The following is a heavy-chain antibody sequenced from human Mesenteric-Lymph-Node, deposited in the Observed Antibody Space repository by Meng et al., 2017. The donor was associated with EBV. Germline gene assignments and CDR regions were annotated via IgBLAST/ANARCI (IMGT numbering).Heavy chain of an antibody. CDR1: GYTFTIYY. CDR2: MNPNSGNT. J-gene: IGHJ5*02. CDR3: ARGGRRYYYGSGSYYPNWFDP. V-gene: IGHV1-8*01. D-gene: IGHD3-10*01. Sequence: QVPLVQSGAGLKKPVATVRVSRKTPGYTFTIYYINLVRQANGLGLEWMGWMNPNSGNTGYAQKFQGRVTMTRTTSISTAYMELSSLRTEDTAVYYCARGGRRYYYGSGSYYPNWFDPWGQGTLVTVSS.